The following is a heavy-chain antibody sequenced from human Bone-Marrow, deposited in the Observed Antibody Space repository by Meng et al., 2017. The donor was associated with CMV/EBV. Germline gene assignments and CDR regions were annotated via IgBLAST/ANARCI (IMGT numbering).Heavy chain of an antibody. Sequence: SGPTLVKPTQTLTLTCTYSGFSLSTSGMCVSWVRQPPGKALEWLALIDWDDDKYYSTSLKTRLTIFKDTSKNQVSLTMTNMDPVDTATYYCARRYCSSTSCLGGFDYCGQGTLVTVSS. V-gene: IGHV2-70*20. CDR1: GFSLSTSGMC. CDR2: IDWDDDK. J-gene: IGHJ4*02. CDR3: ARRYCSSTSCLGGFDY. D-gene: IGHD2-2*01.